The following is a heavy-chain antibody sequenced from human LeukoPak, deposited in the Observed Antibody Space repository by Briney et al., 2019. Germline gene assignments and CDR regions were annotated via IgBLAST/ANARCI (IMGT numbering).Heavy chain of an antibody. V-gene: IGHV3-23*01. J-gene: IGHJ6*03. Sequence: GGSLRLSCAASGFTLNSYAMNWVRQAPGKGPEWVSAISASGGRTYYADSVKGRFTISRDNSQNTLYLQMSSLRADDTAVYYCAKLRDFEWLTYYYSSMDVSGKGSSVTVYS. CDR1: GFTLNSYA. D-gene: IGHD3-9*01. CDR2: ISASGGRT. CDR3: AKLRDFEWLTYYYSSMDV.